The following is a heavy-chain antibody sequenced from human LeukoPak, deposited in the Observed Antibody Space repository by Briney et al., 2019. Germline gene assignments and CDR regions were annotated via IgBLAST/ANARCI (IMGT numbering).Heavy chain of an antibody. V-gene: IGHV3-23*01. CDR1: RLTFTSSA. Sequence: PGGSLRLSCAASRLTFTSSAISWVRQAPGKGLGWLSTINGGGDATYYADSVKGRFTISRDTSKNTLYLQMSSLRTEDTAIYYCAQANPAARGVNFDFWGQGTLVTVSS. D-gene: IGHD3-10*01. J-gene: IGHJ4*02. CDR2: INGGGDAT. CDR3: AQANPAARGVNFDF.